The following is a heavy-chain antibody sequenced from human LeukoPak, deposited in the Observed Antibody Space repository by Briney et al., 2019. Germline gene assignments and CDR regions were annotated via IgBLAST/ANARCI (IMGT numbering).Heavy chain of an antibody. CDR1: GFTFSSYS. V-gene: IGHV3-48*04. Sequence: GGSLRLSCAASGFTFSSYSMNWVRQAPGKGLEWVSYISSSGSTIYYADSVKGRFTISRDNAKNSLYLQMNSLRAEDTAVYYCARARDGYSSGWAIFDYWGQGTLVTVSS. CDR3: ARARDGYSSGWAIFDY. D-gene: IGHD6-19*01. J-gene: IGHJ4*02. CDR2: ISSSGSTI.